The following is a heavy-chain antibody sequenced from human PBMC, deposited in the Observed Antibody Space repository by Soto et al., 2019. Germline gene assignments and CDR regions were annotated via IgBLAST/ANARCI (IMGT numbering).Heavy chain of an antibody. D-gene: IGHD3-10*01. CDR2: IYSGGST. CDR1: GFTVSSNY. J-gene: IGHJ3*02. V-gene: IGHV3-53*01. CDR3: ARDRPYGSGSWGDAFDI. Sequence: EVQLVESGGGLIQPGGSLRLSCAASGFTVSSNYMSWVRQAPGKGLEWVSVIYSGGSTYYADSVKGRFTISRDNSKNTLYLQMNSLRAEDTAVYYCARDRPYGSGSWGDAFDIWGQGTMVTVSS.